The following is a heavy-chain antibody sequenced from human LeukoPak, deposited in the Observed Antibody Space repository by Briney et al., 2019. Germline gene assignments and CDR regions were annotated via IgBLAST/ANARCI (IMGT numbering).Heavy chain of an antibody. V-gene: IGHV5-51*01. CDR3: ARGRNWNQARDFDY. D-gene: IGHD1-1*01. CDR2: IYPGDSDT. CDR1: GYSFTVYW. Sequence: GESLKISCKGSGYSFTVYWIGWVRQMPGKGLEWMGIIYPGDSDTRYSPSFQGQVTMSADKSISTAYLQWSSLKASDTAMHYCARGRNWNQARDFDYWGQGTLVTVSS. J-gene: IGHJ4*02.